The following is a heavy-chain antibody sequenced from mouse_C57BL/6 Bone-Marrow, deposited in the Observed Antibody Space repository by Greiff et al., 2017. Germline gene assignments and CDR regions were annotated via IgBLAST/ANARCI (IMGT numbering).Heavy chain of an antibody. V-gene: IGHV1-19*01. Sequence: EVQVVESGPVLVKPGASVKMSCKASGYTFTDYYMNWVKQSHGKSLEWIGVINPYNGGTSYNQKFKGKATLTVDKSSSTAYMELNSLTSEDSAVYYCATGTNPTSYWGQGTLVTVSA. CDR2: INPYNGGT. CDR3: ATGTNPTSY. D-gene: IGHD4-1*01. J-gene: IGHJ3*01. CDR1: GYTFTDYY.